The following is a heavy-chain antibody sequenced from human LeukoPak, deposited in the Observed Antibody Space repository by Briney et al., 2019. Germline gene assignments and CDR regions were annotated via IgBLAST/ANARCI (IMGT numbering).Heavy chain of an antibody. CDR3: ARVPRFLEEDDYYMDV. CDR1: GYTFTSYG. J-gene: IGHJ6*03. V-gene: IGHV1-18*01. CDR2: ISAYNGNT. Sequence: ASVKVSCKASGYTFTSYGISRVRQAPGQGLEWMGWISAYNGNTNYAQKLQGRVTMTTDTSTSTAYMELRSLRSDDTAVYYCARVPRFLEEDDYYMDVWGKGTTVTVSS. D-gene: IGHD3-3*01.